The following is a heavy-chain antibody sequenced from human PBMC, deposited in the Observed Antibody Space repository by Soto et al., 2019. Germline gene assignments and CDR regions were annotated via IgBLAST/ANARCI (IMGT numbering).Heavy chain of an antibody. CDR3: ARDMDTITGWSQQQLVLAFDY. CDR1: GFTFSSYS. D-gene: IGHD6-13*01. Sequence: PGVTLRLSCAASGFTFSSYSMNWVRQAPGKGLEWVASISSSSSYIYYAGSVKGRFTISRDNAKNSLYLQMNSRRAEDTAVYYCARDMDTITGWSQQQLVLAFDYWGQGTLVSVSS. J-gene: IGHJ4*02. CDR2: ISSSSSYI. V-gene: IGHV3-21*01.